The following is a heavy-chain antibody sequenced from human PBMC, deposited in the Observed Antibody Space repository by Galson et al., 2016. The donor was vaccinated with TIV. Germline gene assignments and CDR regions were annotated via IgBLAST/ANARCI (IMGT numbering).Heavy chain of an antibody. CDR3: ARGFNYGFDFYYGMDV. J-gene: IGHJ6*02. Sequence: SVKVSCKASGYPFTAYYIHWVRQAPGQGPEWMGWINPNGDDTNYAQRFQGRVSMTREKSISTAYMELSRLRSDDTAVFFCARGFNYGFDFYYGMDVWGQGTTVTVSS. V-gene: IGHV1-2*02. CDR2: INPNGDDT. D-gene: IGHD5-18*01. CDR1: GYPFTAYY.